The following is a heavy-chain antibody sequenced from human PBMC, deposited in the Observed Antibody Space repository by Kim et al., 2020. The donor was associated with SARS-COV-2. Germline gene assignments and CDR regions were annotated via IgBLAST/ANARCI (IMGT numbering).Heavy chain of an antibody. CDR3: AKFMGSMIPGRGMDV. V-gene: IGHV3-23*01. D-gene: IGHD3-22*01. J-gene: IGHJ6*02. CDR2: ISGSGDNT. Sequence: GGSLRLSCAASGFTFSNYALTWVRQAPGKGLEWGSAISGSGDNTYYADSVKCRFTISRDNSKNTLYLQMDSLRAEDTAVYYCAKFMGSMIPGRGMDVWGQGTTVTVSS. CDR1: GFTFSNYA.